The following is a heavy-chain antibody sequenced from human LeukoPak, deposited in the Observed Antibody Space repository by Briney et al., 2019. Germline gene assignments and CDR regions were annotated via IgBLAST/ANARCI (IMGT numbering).Heavy chain of an antibody. D-gene: IGHD2-15*01. V-gene: IGHV3-30*02. J-gene: IGHJ4*02. Sequence: GGSLRLSCAASGFTFSSYGMHWVRQAPGKGLEWVALIRYDGSQTSYGDSVKGRFTTSRDNSKNTLYLEMDGLKADDTAVYYCARDIGGLPPVPAYDWGQGTLVTVSS. CDR3: ARDIGGLPPVPAYD. CDR1: GFTFSSYG. CDR2: IRYDGSQT.